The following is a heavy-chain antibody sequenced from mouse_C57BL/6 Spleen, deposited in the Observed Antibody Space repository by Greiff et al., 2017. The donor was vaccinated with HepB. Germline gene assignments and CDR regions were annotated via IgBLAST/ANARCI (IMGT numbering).Heavy chain of an antibody. D-gene: IGHD1-1*01. J-gene: IGHJ4*01. V-gene: IGHV5-17*01. Sequence: EVQLQESGGGLVKPGGSLKLSCAASGFTFSDYGMHWVRQAPEKGLEWVAYISSGSSTIYYADTVKGRFTISRDNAKNTLFLQMTSLRSEDTAMYYCARRMYYYGSNAMDYWGQGTSVTVSS. CDR1: GFTFSDYG. CDR3: ARRMYYYGSNAMDY. CDR2: ISSGSSTI.